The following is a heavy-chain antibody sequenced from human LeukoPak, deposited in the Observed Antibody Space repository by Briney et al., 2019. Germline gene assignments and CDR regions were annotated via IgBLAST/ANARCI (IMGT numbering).Heavy chain of an antibody. CDR1: GYTFTSYY. Sequence: ASVKVSCKASGYTFTSYYVHWVRQAPGQGLEWMGIINPSGGSTSYAQKFQGRVTMTRDTSTSTVYIELSSLRSEDTAVYYCAREPGYCSGGSCHASSFDYWGQGTLVTVSS. D-gene: IGHD2-15*01. V-gene: IGHV1-46*03. CDR3: AREPGYCSGGSCHASSFDY. CDR2: INPSGGST. J-gene: IGHJ4*02.